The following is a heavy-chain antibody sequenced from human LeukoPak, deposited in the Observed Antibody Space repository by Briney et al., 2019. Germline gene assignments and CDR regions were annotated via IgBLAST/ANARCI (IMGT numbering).Heavy chain of an antibody. CDR1: GFTFSNYG. V-gene: IGHV3-33*01. CDR3: ARPVVLGAYLRGPYYFDS. CDR2: IWYDGSDK. Sequence: GGSRRPSCPASGFTFSNYGMHWDRQAPGKGLEWVAVIWYDGSDKYHTDSVKGRFTIPRDNSKNTLYLQMNSLRVEDTAVYYCARPVVLGAYLRGPYYFDSWGQGWLVTVSS. J-gene: IGHJ4*01. D-gene: IGHD3-16*01.